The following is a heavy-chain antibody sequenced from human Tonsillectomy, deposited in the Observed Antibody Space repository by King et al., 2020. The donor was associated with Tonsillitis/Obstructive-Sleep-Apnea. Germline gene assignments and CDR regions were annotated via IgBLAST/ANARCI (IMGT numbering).Heavy chain of an antibody. J-gene: IGHJ4*02. CDR3: AREGDGSVYXSFYFDS. Sequence: VQLVESGGGLVQPGGSLRLSCAASGFTFSTYNMNWVRQAPGKGLEWVSYISSSSGTIYYADSLKGRFTISRDNAKNSLYLQLNSLRAEDTAVYYCAREGDGSVYXSFYFDSWXQGTLVTVSS. CDR1: GFTFSTYN. D-gene: IGHD5/OR15-5a*01. V-gene: IGHV3-48*01. CDR2: ISSSSGTI.